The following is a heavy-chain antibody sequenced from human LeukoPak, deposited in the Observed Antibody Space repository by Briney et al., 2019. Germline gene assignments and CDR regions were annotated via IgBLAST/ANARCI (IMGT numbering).Heavy chain of an antibody. J-gene: IGHJ4*02. CDR3: VRDQSPGLFDF. CDR2: INPNSGGT. V-gene: IGHV1-2*02. CDR1: GYTFTGYY. Sequence: ASVKVSCKASGYTFTGYYMHWVRQAPGQGLEWMGWINPNSGGTNYAQKVQGRVTVTTDTSTNTAYMEMRGLTSDDTAVYYCVRDQSPGLFDFWGQGTLVTVSS.